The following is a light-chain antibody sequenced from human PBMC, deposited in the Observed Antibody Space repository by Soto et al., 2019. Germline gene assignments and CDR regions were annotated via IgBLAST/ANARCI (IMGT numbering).Light chain of an antibody. J-gene: IGLJ3*02. CDR2: EVS. CDR3: CSYAGSSTWV. V-gene: IGLV2-23*02. CDR1: SSDVGSYNL. Sequence: QPALTQPASVSGSPGQSITISCTGTSSDVGSYNLVSWYQQHPGKAPKLMIYEVSKRPSGVSNRFSGSKSGNTASLTISGLQAEDEADYYCCSYAGSSTWVFGGGIKLTVL.